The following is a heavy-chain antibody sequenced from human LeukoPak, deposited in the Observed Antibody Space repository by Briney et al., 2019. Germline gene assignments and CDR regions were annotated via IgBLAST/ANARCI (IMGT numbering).Heavy chain of an antibody. D-gene: IGHD3-22*01. CDR3: ARAAATYYYDSSGPFDY. Sequence: PSETLSLTCAVYGGSFSGYYWSWIRQPPGKGLEWIGEINHSGSTNYNPSLKSRVTISVDTSKNQFSLKLSSVTAADTAVYYCARAAATYYYDSSGPFDYWGQGTLVTVSS. J-gene: IGHJ4*02. CDR1: GGSFSGYY. V-gene: IGHV4-34*09. CDR2: INHSGST.